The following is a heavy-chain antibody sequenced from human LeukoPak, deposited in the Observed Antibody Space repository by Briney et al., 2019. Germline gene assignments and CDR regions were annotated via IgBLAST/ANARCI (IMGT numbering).Heavy chain of an antibody. CDR1: GYSFTSYG. D-gene: IGHD6-19*01. Sequence: ASVKVYCKASGYSFTSYGINWVRQAPGQGLEWMGWVSADNGNTAYAQKFQGRVSMTTDTSTTTAYMELRSLRSDDTAVYYCARDPRLIAMAGANWFDPWGQGTLVTVSP. V-gene: IGHV1-18*01. CDR3: ARDPRLIAMAGANWFDP. J-gene: IGHJ5*02. CDR2: VSADNGNT.